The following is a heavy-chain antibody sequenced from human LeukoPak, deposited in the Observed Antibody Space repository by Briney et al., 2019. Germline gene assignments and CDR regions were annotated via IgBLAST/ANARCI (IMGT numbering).Heavy chain of an antibody. V-gene: IGHV1-46*01. CDR1: GYTFTSYY. CDR3: ARLYGSGANGGYYFDY. D-gene: IGHD3-10*01. J-gene: IGHJ4*02. CDR2: INPSGGST. Sequence: ASVKVSCKASGYTFTSYYMHWVRQAPGQGLEWMGIINPSGGSTSYAQKFQGRVTMTRDMSTSTVYMELSSLRSEDTAVYYCARLYGSGANGGYYFDYWGQGTLVTVSS.